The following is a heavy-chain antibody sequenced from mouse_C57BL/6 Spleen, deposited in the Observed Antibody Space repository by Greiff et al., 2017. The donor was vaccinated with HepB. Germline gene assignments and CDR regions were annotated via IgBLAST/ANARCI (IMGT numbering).Heavy chain of an antibody. CDR2: INPSTGGT. CDR3: ERWGYHGSSYGYAMDY. D-gene: IGHD1-1*01. J-gene: IGHJ4*01. Sequence: EVQLQQSGPELVKPGASVKISCKASGYSFTGYYMNWVKQSPEKSLEWIGEINPSTGGTTYNQKFKAKATLTVDKSSSTAYMQLKSLTSEDSAVYYCERWGYHGSSYGYAMDYWGQGTSVTVSS. V-gene: IGHV1-42*01. CDR1: GYSFTGYY.